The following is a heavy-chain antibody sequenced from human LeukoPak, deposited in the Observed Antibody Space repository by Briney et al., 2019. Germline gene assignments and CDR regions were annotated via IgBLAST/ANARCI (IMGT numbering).Heavy chain of an antibody. CDR1: GFTFSSHW. CDR3: ATLPPPSVVRGEFDAFDI. Sequence: PGGSLRLSCAASGFTFSSHWMHWVRQAPGKGLVWVSRISSDGTNTNYADSVKGRFTISRDNAKNTLYLQMNSLRAEDTAVYYCATLPPPSVVRGEFDAFDIWGQGTMVTVSS. CDR2: ISSDGTNT. V-gene: IGHV3-74*01. D-gene: IGHD3-10*01. J-gene: IGHJ3*02.